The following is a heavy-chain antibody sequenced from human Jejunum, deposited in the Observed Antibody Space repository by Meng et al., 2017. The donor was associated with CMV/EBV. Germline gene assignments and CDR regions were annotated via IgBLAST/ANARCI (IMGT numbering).Heavy chain of an antibody. V-gene: IGHV3-21*01. CDR2: ISSSSSNI. D-gene: IGHD4-23*01. Sequence: EVQLVESGGGLVKPWGSLRLSCAVSGFTFTIYSMNWVRQAPGKGLEWVSFISSSSSNIWYADSMKGRFTISRDSAKKSLYLQMNSLRAEDTAVYYCARGGGNPPYYFDYWGQGTLVTVSS. CDR3: ARGGGNPPYYFDY. J-gene: IGHJ4*02. CDR1: GFTFTIYS.